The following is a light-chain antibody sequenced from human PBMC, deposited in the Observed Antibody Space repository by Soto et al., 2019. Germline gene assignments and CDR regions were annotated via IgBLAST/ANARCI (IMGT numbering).Light chain of an antibody. CDR2: GAF. CDR1: QSVRSN. Sequence: EIVMTHSPVTLSLAPVERATLSCRASQSVRSNLAWYQQKPGQAPNLLIYGAFTRATGIPARFSGTGSGTEFTLTISRLQSEDFALYYCQQYNYWPLTFGQGTKV. V-gene: IGKV3-15*01. CDR3: QQYNYWPLT. J-gene: IGKJ1*01.